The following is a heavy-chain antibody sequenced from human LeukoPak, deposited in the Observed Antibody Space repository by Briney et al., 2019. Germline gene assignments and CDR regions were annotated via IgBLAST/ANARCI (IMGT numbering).Heavy chain of an antibody. CDR3: ARVAFANVDTAMVNWFDP. CDR2: ISDIGSI. J-gene: IGHJ5*02. V-gene: IGHV4-59*12. CDR1: GGSISSYY. D-gene: IGHD5-18*01. Sequence: MTSETLSLTCTVSGGSISSYYWSWIRQPPGKGLEWIAYISDIGSINYNPSLKSRVTISLDTSKNQFSLKLSSVTAADTAVYYCARVAFANVDTAMVNWFDPWGQGTLVTVSS.